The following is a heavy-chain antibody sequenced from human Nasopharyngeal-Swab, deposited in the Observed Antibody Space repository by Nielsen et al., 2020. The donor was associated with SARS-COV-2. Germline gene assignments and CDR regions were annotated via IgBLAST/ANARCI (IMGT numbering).Heavy chain of an antibody. V-gene: IGHV1-24*01. Sequence: ASVKVSCKASGYTFTGYYMHWVRQAPGKGLEWMGGFDPEDGETIYAQKFQGRVTMTEDTSTDTAYMELSSLRSEDTAVYYCATPGVRGVDAFDIWGQGTMVTVSS. CDR1: GYTFTGYY. D-gene: IGHD3-10*01. J-gene: IGHJ3*02. CDR2: FDPEDGET. CDR3: ATPGVRGVDAFDI.